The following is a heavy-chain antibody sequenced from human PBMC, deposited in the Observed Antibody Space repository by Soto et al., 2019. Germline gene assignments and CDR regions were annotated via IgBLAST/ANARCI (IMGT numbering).Heavy chain of an antibody. D-gene: IGHD5-18*01. Sequence: DSLQVSCKISGHTLTEFSIHWVRQAPGQGLEWMGIINPNGGSTTYAQRFRAGFTMTMDTSTSTVYMELSSLRSEDSAVYYYATAVNSAMSFDEWGQGTLGT. CDR3: ATAVNSAMSFDE. CDR1: GHTLTEFS. V-gene: IGHV1-46*01. J-gene: IGHJ4*02. CDR2: INPNGGST.